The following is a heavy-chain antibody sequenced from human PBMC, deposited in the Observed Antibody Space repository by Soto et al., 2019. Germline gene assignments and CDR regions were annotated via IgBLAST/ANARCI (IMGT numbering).Heavy chain of an antibody. Sequence: ASVKVSCKASGYTFTSYDINWVRQATGQGLEWMGWMNPNSGNTGYAQKFQGRVTMTRNTSISTAYMELSSLRSEDTAVYYCARPLGQLGRVGYYYMDVWGKGTTVTVSS. CDR1: GYTFTSYD. CDR3: ARPLGQLGRVGYYYMDV. V-gene: IGHV1-8*01. CDR2: MNPNSGNT. D-gene: IGHD6-6*01. J-gene: IGHJ6*03.